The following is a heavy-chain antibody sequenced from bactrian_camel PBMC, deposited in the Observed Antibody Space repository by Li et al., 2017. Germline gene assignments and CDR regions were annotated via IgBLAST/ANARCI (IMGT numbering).Heavy chain of an antibody. D-gene: IGHD2*01. V-gene: IGHV3S53*01. CDR3: AAGRSEWRYSVRLCVEHPAVDGLNY. J-gene: IGHJ4*01. CDR1: AMKYSSDC. Sequence: VQLVESGGGSVQAGGSLRLTCDASAMKYSSDCMAWYRRPQGKEREGVATIDSYGVTNYADSVKGRFTISQDNAKNTVYLQMNNLKPEDTATYYCAAGRSEWRYSVRLCVEHPAVDGLNYWGQGTQVTVS. CDR2: IDSYGVT.